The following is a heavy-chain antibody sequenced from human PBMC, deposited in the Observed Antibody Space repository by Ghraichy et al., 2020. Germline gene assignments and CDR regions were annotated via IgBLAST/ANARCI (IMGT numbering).Heavy chain of an antibody. Sequence: TLSLTCTVSGGSISSYYWSWIRQPPGKGLEWIGYIYYSGSTNYNPSLKSRVTISVDTSKNQFSLKLSSVTAADTAVYYCARTQLGYCSSTSCYVYYYYGMDVWGQGTTVTVSS. CDR2: IYYSGST. D-gene: IGHD2-2*01. CDR3: ARTQLGYCSSTSCYVYYYYGMDV. V-gene: IGHV4-59*01. CDR1: GGSISSYY. J-gene: IGHJ6*02.